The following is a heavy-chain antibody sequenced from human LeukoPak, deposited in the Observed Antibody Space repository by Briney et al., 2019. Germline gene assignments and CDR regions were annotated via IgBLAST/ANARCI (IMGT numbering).Heavy chain of an antibody. CDR2: INHSGST. D-gene: IGHD6-13*01. Sequence: PSETLSLTCAVYGGSFSGYYWSWIRQPPGKGLEWIGEINHSGSTNYSPSLKSRVTISVDRPKNQFSLRVSSVTAADTAVYYCARVAASALYYFDYWGQGTLVTVSS. V-gene: IGHV4-34*01. CDR3: ARVAASALYYFDY. J-gene: IGHJ4*02. CDR1: GGSFSGYY.